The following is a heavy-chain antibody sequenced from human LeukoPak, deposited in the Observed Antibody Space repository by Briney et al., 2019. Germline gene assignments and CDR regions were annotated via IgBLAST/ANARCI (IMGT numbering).Heavy chain of an antibody. CDR2: IYYSGST. V-gene: IGHV4-39*01. D-gene: IGHD5-12*01. CDR3: ARHSPFSGYGLY. CDR1: GGSISSSSNY. Sequence: PSETLSLTCTVSGGSISSSSNYWGWIRQPPGKGLEWIGTIYYSGSTYYNPSLKSRVTISVDTSKNQFSLKLSSVTAADTAVYYCARHSPFSGYGLYWGQGTLVTVSS. J-gene: IGHJ4*02.